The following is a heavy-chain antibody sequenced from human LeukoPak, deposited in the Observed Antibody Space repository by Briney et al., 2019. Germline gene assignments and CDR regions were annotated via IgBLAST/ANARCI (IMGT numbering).Heavy chain of an antibody. J-gene: IGHJ4*02. CDR3: AKLDYYDTH. CDR1: GFTVSSIY. Sequence: GGSLRLSCAASGFTVSSIYMSWVRQAPGKGLEWVSVLYSGGTTYYADSVKGRFTISRDNSKNTLYLQMNSLRAEDTAVYFCAKLDYYDTHWGQGTLVTVSS. CDR2: LYSGGTT. D-gene: IGHD3-22*01. V-gene: IGHV3-53*01.